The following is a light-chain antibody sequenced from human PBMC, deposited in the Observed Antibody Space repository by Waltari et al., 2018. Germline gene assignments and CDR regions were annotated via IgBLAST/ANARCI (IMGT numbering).Light chain of an antibody. CDR1: QSLLDTEDGETY. J-gene: IGKJ1*01. CDR3: MQALESWT. Sequence: DILMTQTPLSLSVTLGEPASISCRSSQSLLDTEDGETYLEWYLQKPGQSPQLWIYQVSNRAPGVPDRFSGSGSDTDLTLKISRVEAEDVGIYYCMQALESWTFGQGTKVEIK. V-gene: IGKV2-40*01. CDR2: QVS.